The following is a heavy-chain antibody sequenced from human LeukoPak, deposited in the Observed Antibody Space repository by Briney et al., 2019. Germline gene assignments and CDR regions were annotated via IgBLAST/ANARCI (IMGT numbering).Heavy chain of an antibody. CDR3: ACRDLTSTWSFP. J-gene: IGHJ5*02. D-gene: IGHD6-13*01. V-gene: IGHV5-51*01. CDR1: GYSFTSYC. CDR2: IYPGDLRV. Sequence: GESLKISCQGFGYSFTSYCIGWVRQMPGKGMEWMGVIYPGDLRVRYNPSFQGQVTISVDKSINTAYPQWASLRASDSAMYYCACRDLTSTWSFPWGQGTLVTVSS.